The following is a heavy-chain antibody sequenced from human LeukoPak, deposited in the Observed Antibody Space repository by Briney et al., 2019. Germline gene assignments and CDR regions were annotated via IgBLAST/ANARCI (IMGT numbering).Heavy chain of an antibody. CDR3: ATLTTHFYDRRFDAFDV. V-gene: IGHV5-51*01. CDR1: GHSLITNW. CDR2: IYPDDSDT. J-gene: IGHJ3*01. Sequence: GESLKISCKDSGHSLITNWIGWVRQMPGKGLEWMGIIYPDDSDTIYSPSFQGQVTISADKSISTAYLQWSSLKASDTAMYYCATLTTHFYDRRFDAFDVWGQGTMVIVSS. D-gene: IGHD2/OR15-2a*01.